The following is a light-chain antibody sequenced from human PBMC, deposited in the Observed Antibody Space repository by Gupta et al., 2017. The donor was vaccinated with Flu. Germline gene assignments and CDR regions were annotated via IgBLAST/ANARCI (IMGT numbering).Light chain of an antibody. CDR1: QSVLYSSNNKNY. J-gene: IGKJ2*01. V-gene: IGKV4-1*01. CDR3: QQYYSTPYT. Sequence: DIVMTQPPDSLAVSLGERATINCESSQSVLYSSNNKNYLAWYQQKPGQPPKLLIYWASTRESGVPDRFSGSGSGTDFTLTISSLQAEDVAVYYCQQYYSTPYTFGQGTKLEIK. CDR2: WAS.